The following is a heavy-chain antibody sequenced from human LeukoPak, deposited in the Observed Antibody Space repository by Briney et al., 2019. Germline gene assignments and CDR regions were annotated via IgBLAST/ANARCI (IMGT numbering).Heavy chain of an antibody. D-gene: IGHD3-22*01. J-gene: IGHJ5*02. V-gene: IGHV3-7*01. CDR1: GFTFSRYW. Sequence: GGSLRLSCAASGFTFSRYWMSWVRQAPGKGLEWVANIKQDGSEKYYVDSVKGRFTISRDNAKNSLYLQMNSLRGDDTAVCYCARQTMILVVERKLVFDPWGQGTLVTVSS. CDR2: IKQDGSEK. CDR3: ARQTMILVVERKLVFDP.